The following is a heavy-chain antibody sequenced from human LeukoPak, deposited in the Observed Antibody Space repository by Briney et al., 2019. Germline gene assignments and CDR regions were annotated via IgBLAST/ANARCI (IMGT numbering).Heavy chain of an antibody. CDR2: ISYDGSNK. Sequence: GGSLRLSCAASGFTFSSYGMHWARQAPGKGLEWVAVISYDGSNKYYADSVKGRFTISRDNSKNTLYLQMNSLRAEDTAVYYCAKTEWELLGAVDYWGQGTLVTVSS. V-gene: IGHV3-30*18. D-gene: IGHD1-26*01. CDR1: GFTFSSYG. CDR3: AKTEWELLGAVDY. J-gene: IGHJ4*02.